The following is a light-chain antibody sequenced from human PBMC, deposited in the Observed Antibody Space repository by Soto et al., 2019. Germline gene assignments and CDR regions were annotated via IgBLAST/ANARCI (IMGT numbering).Light chain of an antibody. CDR2: GAS. V-gene: IGKV3D-15*01. CDR1: QSISIY. CDR3: QQYNNWPIT. Sequence: EIVLTQSPDTLSLSPGERATLSCRASQSISIYLAWYQQKPGQAPRLLIYGASNRATGIPDRFSGSGSGTEFTLTISSLQSEDFAVYYCQQYNNWPITFGQGTRLEIK. J-gene: IGKJ5*01.